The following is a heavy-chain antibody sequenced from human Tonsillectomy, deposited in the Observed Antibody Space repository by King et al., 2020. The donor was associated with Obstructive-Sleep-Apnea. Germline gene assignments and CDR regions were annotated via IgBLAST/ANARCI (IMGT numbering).Heavy chain of an antibody. CDR1: GGSISSGDYY. J-gene: IGHJ5*02. CDR3: ARVGYCSTNSCWGLYWFDP. D-gene: IGHD2-2*01. CDR2: IYYSGST. Sequence: QLQESGPGLVKPSQTLSLTCTVSGGSISSGDYYWGWIRQPPGKGLEWIGYIYYSGSTYYNPFLKSRITISIDTSKNQFSLKLSSVTAADTAVYFCARVGYCSTNSCWGLYWFDPWGQGTLVTVSS. V-gene: IGHV4-30-4*01.